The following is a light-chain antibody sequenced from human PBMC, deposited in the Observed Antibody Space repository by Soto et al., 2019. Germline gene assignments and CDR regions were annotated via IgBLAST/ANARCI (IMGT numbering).Light chain of an antibody. CDR1: QSISSW. Sequence: DIQMTQSPSTLSASEGDRVTITCRASQSISSWLAWYQQKPGKAPKLLIYKASSLESGVPSRFSGSGSGTEFTLTISSLQSEDFAVYYCQHYNNWPPGFGQGTRLEIK. CDR2: KAS. J-gene: IGKJ5*01. V-gene: IGKV1-5*03. CDR3: QHYNNWPPG.